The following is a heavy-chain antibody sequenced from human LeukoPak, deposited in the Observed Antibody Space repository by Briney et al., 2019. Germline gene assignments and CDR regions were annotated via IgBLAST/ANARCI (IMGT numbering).Heavy chain of an antibody. CDR3: ARGSGWWDNWFDP. J-gene: IGHJ5*02. Sequence: GESLKISCKGSGFNFTSYWIGWVRQMPGKGLEWMGIIYPGDSDTRYSPSFQGQVTISADKSISTAYLQWSSLKASDTAMYYCARGSGWWDNWFDPWGQGTLVTVSS. V-gene: IGHV5-51*01. CDR1: GFNFTSYW. D-gene: IGHD6-19*01. CDR2: IYPGDSDT.